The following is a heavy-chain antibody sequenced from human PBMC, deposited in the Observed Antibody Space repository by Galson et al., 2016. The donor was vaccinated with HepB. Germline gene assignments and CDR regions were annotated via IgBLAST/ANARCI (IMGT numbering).Heavy chain of an antibody. CDR3: AKDGATYNSDSSNWSFDF. D-gene: IGHD3-22*01. J-gene: IGHJ2*01. CDR1: GESFSGNY. V-gene: IGHV3-23*01. Sequence: ETLSLTCAVYGESFSGNYWTWVRQAPGKGLEWVSTISGRGGSTYYAASVRGRFTISRDNSKTTLYLQMHSLRAEDTAVYYCAKDGATYNSDSSNWSFDFWGRGTPVTVSS. CDR2: ISGRGGST.